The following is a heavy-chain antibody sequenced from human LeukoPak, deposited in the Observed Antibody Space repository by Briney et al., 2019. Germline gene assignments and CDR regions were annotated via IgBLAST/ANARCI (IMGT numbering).Heavy chain of an antibody. J-gene: IGHJ4*02. V-gene: IGHV4-39*01. Sequence: SETLSLTCTVSGGFISSRSYYWGWIRQPPGKGLEWIGSIYYSGSTYYNPSLKSRVTISVDTSKNQFSLKLSSVTAADTAVYYCARVYGSEPHWGQGTLVTVSS. CDR2: IYYSGST. CDR3: ARVYGSEPH. D-gene: IGHD3-10*01. CDR1: GGFISSRSYY.